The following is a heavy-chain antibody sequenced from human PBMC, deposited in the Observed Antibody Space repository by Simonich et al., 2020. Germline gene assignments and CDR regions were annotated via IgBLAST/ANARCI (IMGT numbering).Heavy chain of an antibody. Sequence: QVQLQQWGAGLLKPSETLSLTCAVYGGSFSGYYWSGIRQPPGKGREWIGEINHRGSTNYNPALKSRVTISVDTSKNQFSLKLSSETAADTAVYYCARGGAAAGMGFDYWGQGTLVTVSS. V-gene: IGHV4-34*01. CDR3: ARGGAAAGMGFDY. CDR2: INHRGST. D-gene: IGHD6-13*01. CDR1: GGSFSGYY. J-gene: IGHJ4*02.